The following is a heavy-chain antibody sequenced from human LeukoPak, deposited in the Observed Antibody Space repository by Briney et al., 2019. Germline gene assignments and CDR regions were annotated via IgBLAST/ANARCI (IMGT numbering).Heavy chain of an antibody. Sequence: SVKVSCKASGGTFSSYAISWVRQAPGQGLEWMGGIIPIFGTANYAQKFRGRVTITADESTSTAYMELSSLRSEDTAVYYCARDVSPSDFWSGYYIDNWFDPWGQGTLVTVSS. CDR1: GGTFSSYA. J-gene: IGHJ5*02. D-gene: IGHD3-3*01. CDR2: IIPIFGTA. CDR3: ARDVSPSDFWSGYYIDNWFDP. V-gene: IGHV1-69*01.